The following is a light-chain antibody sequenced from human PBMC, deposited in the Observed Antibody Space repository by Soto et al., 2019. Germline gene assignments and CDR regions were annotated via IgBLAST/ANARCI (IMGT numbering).Light chain of an antibody. CDR1: SSDVGGYNY. Sequence: QSAQTQPASVSGSPGQSITISCTGTSSDVGGYNYVSWYQQHPGKAPKLMIYEVSNRPSGVSNRFSGSKSGNTASLTISGLQAEDEADYYCSSYTSSSTIVFGTGTKLTVL. CDR3: SSYTSSSTIV. J-gene: IGLJ1*01. V-gene: IGLV2-14*01. CDR2: EVS.